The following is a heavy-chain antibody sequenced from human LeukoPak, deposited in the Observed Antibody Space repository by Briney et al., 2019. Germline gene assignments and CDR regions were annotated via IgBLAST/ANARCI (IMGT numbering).Heavy chain of an antibody. CDR3: ARGIYEYYYDSSGSGGYAY. CDR1: GYTFTSYD. D-gene: IGHD3-22*01. CDR2: INPNSGNT. J-gene: IGHJ4*02. Sequence: ASVKVSCKASGYTFTSYDINWVRQATGQGLEWMGWINPNSGNTGYAQKFKGRVTMTRNTSISTAYMELSSLRSEDTAVYYCARGIYEYYYDSSGSGGYAYWGQGTLVTVSS. V-gene: IGHV1-8*01.